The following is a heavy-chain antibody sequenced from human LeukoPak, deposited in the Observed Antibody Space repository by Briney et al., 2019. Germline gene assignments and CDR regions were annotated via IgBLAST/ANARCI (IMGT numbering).Heavy chain of an antibody. D-gene: IGHD3-9*01. Sequence: GSLRLSCAASGFTFSSYGMHWVRQAPGKGLEWVAVIWYDGSNKYYADSVKGRFTISRDNSNNTLYLQMNNLRTEDTAVYYCARAGLRYFDWLLRTYYYYGMDVWGQGTTVTVSS. V-gene: IGHV3-33*01. CDR2: IWYDGSNK. J-gene: IGHJ6*02. CDR1: GFTFSSYG. CDR3: ARAGLRYFDWLLRTYYYYGMDV.